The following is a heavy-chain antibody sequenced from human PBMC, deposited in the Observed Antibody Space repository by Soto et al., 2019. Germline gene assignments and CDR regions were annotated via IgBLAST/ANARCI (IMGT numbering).Heavy chain of an antibody. CDR1: GFSLSSTRMA. V-gene: IGHV2-5*02. D-gene: IGHD6-19*01. Sequence: QITLKESGPTLVKPTQTLTLTCTFSGFSLSSTRMAVGWIRQPPGKALEWLALIYWDDDKRYSPFLKSRLTITTDTSKPQVVLTMSNMDPVDTARYYCAHIVVAGLGYYFAYWGQGTLVTVSS. CDR2: IYWDDDK. CDR3: AHIVVAGLGYYFAY. J-gene: IGHJ4*02.